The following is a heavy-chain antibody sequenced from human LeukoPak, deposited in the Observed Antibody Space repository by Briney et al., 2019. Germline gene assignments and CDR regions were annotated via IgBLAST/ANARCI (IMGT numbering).Heavy chain of an antibody. Sequence: GGSLRLSCAASGFTFSNYAMHWVRQGLVKGLESMAVVSHDGIQTYYADSVKGRFTISRDNSKSTLFLQMNSLRAEDTAVYYCARDVGYSISLWGQGTLVTVSS. J-gene: IGHJ4*02. CDR1: GFTFSNYA. D-gene: IGHD6-13*01. V-gene: IGHV3-30-3*01. CDR2: VSHDGIQT. CDR3: ARDVGYSISL.